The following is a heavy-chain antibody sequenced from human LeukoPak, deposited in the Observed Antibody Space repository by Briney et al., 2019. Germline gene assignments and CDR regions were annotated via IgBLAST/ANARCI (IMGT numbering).Heavy chain of an antibody. J-gene: IGHJ4*02. CDR1: GGSISSGSYY. D-gene: IGHD6-6*01. CDR2: IYTSGST. Sequence: SENLSLTCTVSGGSISSGSYYWSWIRQPAGKGLEWIGRIYTSGSTNYNPSLKSRVTISVDTSKNQFSLKLSSVTAADTAVYYCARVDPIAALDYWGQGTLVTVSS. CDR3: ARVDPIAALDY. V-gene: IGHV4-61*02.